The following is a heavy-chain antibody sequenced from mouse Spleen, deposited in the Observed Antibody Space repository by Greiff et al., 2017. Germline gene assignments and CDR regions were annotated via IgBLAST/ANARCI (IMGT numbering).Heavy chain of an antibody. V-gene: IGHV3-8*02. CDR2: ISYSGST. CDR3: ARWNGNYPAWFAY. Sequence: EVQLQQSGPSLVKPSQTLSLTCSVTGDSITSGYWNWIRNFPGNKLEYMGYISYSGSTYYNPSLKSRISITRDTSKNQYYLQFNSVTTEDTATYYCARWNGNYPAWFAYWGQGTLVTVSA. D-gene: IGHD2-1*01. CDR1: GDSITSGY. J-gene: IGHJ3*01.